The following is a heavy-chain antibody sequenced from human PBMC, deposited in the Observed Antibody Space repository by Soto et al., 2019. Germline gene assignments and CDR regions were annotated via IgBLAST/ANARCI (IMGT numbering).Heavy chain of an antibody. Sequence: QVQLQESGPGLVKPSETLSLSCTVSGGSISSYYWSWFRQSPGKRMEWIGYVHHSWGSSYNPSLQSRVAIPLAASKSQFSLKVTSVTATDTAVYYCARQGFGPLHGLVDVWGQGPTVTVSS. V-gene: IGHV4-59*08. CDR3: ARQGFGPLHGLVDV. D-gene: IGHD3-10*01. CDR1: GGSISSYY. J-gene: IGHJ6*02. CDR2: VHHSWGS.